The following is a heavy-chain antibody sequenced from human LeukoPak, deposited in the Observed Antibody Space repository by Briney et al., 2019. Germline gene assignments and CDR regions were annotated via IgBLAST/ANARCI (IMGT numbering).Heavy chain of an antibody. J-gene: IGHJ3*02. CDR3: ARGGNTPAFDI. Sequence: ASVKVSCKASGHTFSNYGICWVRQAPGQGLEWMGWISAYNGYTNYAQKLQGRVTMTTDTSTSTAYMELRSLRSDDTAVYYCARGGNTPAFDIWGQGTMVTVSS. CDR2: ISAYNGYT. V-gene: IGHV1-18*01. CDR1: GHTFSNYG.